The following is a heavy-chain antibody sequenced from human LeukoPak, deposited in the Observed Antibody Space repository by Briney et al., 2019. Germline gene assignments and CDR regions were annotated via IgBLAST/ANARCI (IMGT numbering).Heavy chain of an antibody. CDR2: IYNSGST. CDR3: ARHYCSGGSCSQDVYYMDV. Sequence: SETLSLTCTVSGGSISSSTFYWGWIRQPPGKGLEWIGSIYNSGSTYYNPSLKSRVTISVDTSKNQFSLKLSSVTAADTAVYYCARHYCSGGSCSQDVYYMDVWGKGTTVTISS. CDR1: GGSISSSTFY. D-gene: IGHD2-15*01. V-gene: IGHV4-39*01. J-gene: IGHJ6*03.